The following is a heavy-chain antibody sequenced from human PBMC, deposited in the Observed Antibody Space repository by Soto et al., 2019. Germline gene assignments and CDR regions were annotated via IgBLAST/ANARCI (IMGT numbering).Heavy chain of an antibody. CDR2: IYPGDSDT. J-gene: IGHJ6*02. CDR3: ARAQEGDRVYYYYGMDV. V-gene: IGHV5-51*01. CDR1: GYRFTSYC. D-gene: IGHD3-16*01. Sequence: GESLKISCKGSGYRFTSYCIGWVRQMPGKGLEWMGIIYPGDSDTRYRPSFQGQVTISAHTSISTAYLQWSRLKASDTAMYYCARAQEGDRVYYYYGMDVWGQGTTVTVSS.